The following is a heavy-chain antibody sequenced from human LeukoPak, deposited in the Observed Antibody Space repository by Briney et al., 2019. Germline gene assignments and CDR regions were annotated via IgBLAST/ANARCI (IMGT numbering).Heavy chain of an antibody. CDR2: ISYDGTNK. CDR1: GFTFSSYA. D-gene: IGHD3-22*01. CDR3: ARASDYYDSSGYYQGSYYLEY. J-gene: IGHJ4*02. Sequence: GGSLRLSCVASGFTFSSYAMHWVRQAPGKGRKWVADISYDGTNKYYADSVKGRFTISRDNSKNTLYLQMNSLRAEDTAVYYCARASDYYDSSGYYQGSYYLEYWGQRTLVTVSS. V-gene: IGHV3-30-3*01.